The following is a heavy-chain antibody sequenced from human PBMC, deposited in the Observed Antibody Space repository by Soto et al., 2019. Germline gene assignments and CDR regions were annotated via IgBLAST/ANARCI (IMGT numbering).Heavy chain of an antibody. Sequence: SETLSLTCTVSGGSISSSSYYWGWIRQPPGKGLEWIGSIYYSGSTYYNPSLKSRVTISVDTSKNQFSLKLSSVTAADTAVYYCARSGSSHTYFDYWGQGTQVTVSS. CDR2: IYYSGST. D-gene: IGHD6-6*01. V-gene: IGHV4-39*01. J-gene: IGHJ4*02. CDR3: ARSGSSHTYFDY. CDR1: GGSISSSSYY.